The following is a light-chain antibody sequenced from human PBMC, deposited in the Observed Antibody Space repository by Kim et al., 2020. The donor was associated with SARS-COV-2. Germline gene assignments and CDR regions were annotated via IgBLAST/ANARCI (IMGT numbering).Light chain of an antibody. CDR2: TKN. CDR1: SSNIGSNT. V-gene: IGLV1-44*01. J-gene: IGLJ2*01. CDR3: AAWDDSLNGVV. Sequence: GQRVTISCSGSSSNIGSNTVNWDQQLPGTAPKLLIHTKNQRPSGVPDRFSGSKSGTSASLAISGLQSEDEADYYCAAWDDSLNGVVFGGGTQLTVL.